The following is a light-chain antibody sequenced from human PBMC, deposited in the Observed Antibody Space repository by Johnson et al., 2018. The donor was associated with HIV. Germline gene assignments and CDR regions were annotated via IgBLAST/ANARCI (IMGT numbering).Light chain of an antibody. CDR1: SSNIGDNY. CDR3: GTWDRSLSAGGV. CDR2: ENT. V-gene: IGLV1-51*02. Sequence: QSVLTQPTSVSAAPGQKVTISCSGSSSNIGDNYVSWYQQLPGTAPKLLIYENTKRPSGIPDRFSGSKSGTSATLGITGLQTGDEGDYYCGTWDRSLSAGGVFGTGTKVTVL. J-gene: IGLJ1*01.